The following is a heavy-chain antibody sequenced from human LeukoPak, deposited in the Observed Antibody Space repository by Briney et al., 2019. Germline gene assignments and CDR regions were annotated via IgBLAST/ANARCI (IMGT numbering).Heavy chain of an antibody. V-gene: IGHV4-59*01. CDR2: IDHSGYT. Sequence: SETLSLTCTVSGGSINNYYWTWIRQPPGRGLEWIGYIDHSGYTNYNPSLKSRVTISVDTSKNQFSLKLKSVTAADTAVYYCARDIASASGKFYLDYWGQGAQVTVSS. D-gene: IGHD3-10*01. CDR1: GGSINNYY. J-gene: IGHJ4*02. CDR3: ARDIASASGKFYLDY.